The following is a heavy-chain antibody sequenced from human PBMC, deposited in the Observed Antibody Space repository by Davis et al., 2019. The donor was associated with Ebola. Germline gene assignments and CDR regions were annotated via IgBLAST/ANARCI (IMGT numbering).Heavy chain of an antibody. J-gene: IGHJ6*02. V-gene: IGHV1-69*04. Sequence: SVKVSCKASGGTFSSYAISWVRQAPGQGLEWMGRTIPVLDKTHYAQKFQGRVTITVDKSTSTTYMELGSLRSEDTAVYYCARADTNFGMGVWGQGTTVTVSS. CDR3: ARADTNFGMGV. CDR1: GGTFSSYA. CDR2: TIPVLDKT.